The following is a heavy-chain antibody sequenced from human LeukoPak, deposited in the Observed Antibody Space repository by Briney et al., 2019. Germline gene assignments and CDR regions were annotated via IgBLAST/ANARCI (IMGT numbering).Heavy chain of an antibody. D-gene: IGHD4-17*01. CDR2: ITSSSSTM. J-gene: IGHJ4*02. V-gene: IGHV3-48*02. CDR1: GFSFSSYS. CDR3: ARSPTVLDY. Sequence: GGSLRLSCAASGFSFSSYSMNWVRQAPGKGLEWVSYITSSSSTMYYADSVKGRFTISRDNAKSSLYLRMNSLRDEDTAVYYCARSPTVLDYWGQGTLVTVSA.